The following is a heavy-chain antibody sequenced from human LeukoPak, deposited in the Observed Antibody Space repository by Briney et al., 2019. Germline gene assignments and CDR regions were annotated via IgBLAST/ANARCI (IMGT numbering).Heavy chain of an antibody. D-gene: IGHD4-23*01. Sequence: ASVKVSCKASGYTFTSYDINWVRQATGQGLEWMGWMNPNSGNTGYAQKFQGRVTMTRDTSTSTVYMELNSLRSEDTAVYYCARATWYGGNPSGAFDIWSQGTMVTVSS. CDR1: GYTFTSYD. J-gene: IGHJ3*02. CDR2: MNPNSGNT. CDR3: ARATWYGGNPSGAFDI. V-gene: IGHV1-8*01.